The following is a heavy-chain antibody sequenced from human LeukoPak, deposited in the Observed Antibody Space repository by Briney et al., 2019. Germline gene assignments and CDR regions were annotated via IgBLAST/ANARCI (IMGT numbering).Heavy chain of an antibody. V-gene: IGHV1-18*01. CDR1: GYTFTSYG. CDR2: ISGYNGNT. CDR3: AVSTVTTRRLAFDI. D-gene: IGHD4-17*01. Sequence: GASVKVSCKASGYTFTSYGINWVRQAPGQGLEWMGWISGYNGNTKYAQKLQGRVTMTTDTSTNTAYMELRSLRSDDTAVYYCAVSTVTTRRLAFDIWGQGTMVTVSS. J-gene: IGHJ3*02.